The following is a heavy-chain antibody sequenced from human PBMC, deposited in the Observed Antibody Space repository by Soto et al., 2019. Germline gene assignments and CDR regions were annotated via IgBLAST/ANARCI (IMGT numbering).Heavy chain of an antibody. J-gene: IGHJ4*02. CDR2: INPSGGST. CDR3: ASSSGGYLQEMDY. V-gene: IGHV1-46*01. Sequence: QVQLVQSGAEVKKPGASVKVSCKASGYTFTSYYMHWVRQAPGQGLEWMGIINPSGGSTSYAQKCQGRDTVARDTSASTGYMERSSLRSEDTAVYYCASSSGGYLQEMDYWGQGTLVTVSS. CDR1: GYTFTSYY. D-gene: IGHD1-26*01.